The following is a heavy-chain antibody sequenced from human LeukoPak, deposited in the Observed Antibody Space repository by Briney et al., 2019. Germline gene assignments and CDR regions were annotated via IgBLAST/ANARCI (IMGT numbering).Heavy chain of an antibody. Sequence: GGSLRLSCAASGFTFSNAWMSWVRQAPGKGLEWVSSISSSSSYIYYADSVKGRFTISRDNAKNSLYLQMNSLRAEDTAVYYCARESHFDYWGQGTLVTVSS. CDR1: GFTFSNAW. V-gene: IGHV3-21*01. CDR3: ARESHFDY. CDR2: ISSSSSYI. J-gene: IGHJ4*02.